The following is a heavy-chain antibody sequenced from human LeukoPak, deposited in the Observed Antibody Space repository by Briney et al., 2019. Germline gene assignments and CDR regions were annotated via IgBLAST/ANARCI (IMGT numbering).Heavy chain of an antibody. V-gene: IGHV3-23*01. Sequence: GGSLRLSCAASGFTFSSYAMSWVRQAPGKGLEWVSAISGDGYTTYYADSVKGRFTVSGDTSKNTLYLQMNSLRAEDTAVYYCSKRYFSSGGPFDCWGQGTLVTVSS. J-gene: IGHJ4*02. CDR3: SKRYFSSGGPFDC. D-gene: IGHD3-16*01. CDR2: ISGDGYTT. CDR1: GFTFSSYA.